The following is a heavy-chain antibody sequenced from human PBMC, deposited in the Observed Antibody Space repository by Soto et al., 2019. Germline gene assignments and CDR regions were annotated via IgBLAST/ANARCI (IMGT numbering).Heavy chain of an antibody. CDR1: GGSISSGDYF. Sequence: PSETLSLTCTVSGGSISSGDYFWSWIRHSPGKGLEWIGYISSIVSTYYNPSLKSRVSVSRDTSKNQFPLKLSPVTTTDTAVYYCARGLVIRPYYYHGMDVWGQGNTVT. V-gene: IGHV4-30-4*01. CDR2: ISSIVST. CDR3: ARGLVIRPYYYHGMDV. D-gene: IGHD3-9*01. J-gene: IGHJ6*02.